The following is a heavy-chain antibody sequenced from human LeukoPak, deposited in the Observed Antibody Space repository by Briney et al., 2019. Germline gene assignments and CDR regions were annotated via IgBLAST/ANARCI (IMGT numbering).Heavy chain of an antibody. CDR3: ARSYSYYYYYYGMDV. D-gene: IGHD4-11*01. V-gene: IGHV4-4*02. CDR2: IYHSETT. J-gene: IGHJ6*02. Sequence: SGTLSLTCVVSGGSISNSNWWSWVPQPPGKGLEGIGEIYHSETTNYNPSLKSRLPILVDKSKNQFSLKLSSVTAADTAVYYCARSYSYYYYYYGMDVWGQGTTVTVSS. CDR1: GGSISNSNW.